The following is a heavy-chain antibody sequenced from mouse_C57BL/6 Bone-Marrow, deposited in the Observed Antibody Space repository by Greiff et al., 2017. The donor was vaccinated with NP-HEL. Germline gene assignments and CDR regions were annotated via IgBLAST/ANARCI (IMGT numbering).Heavy chain of an antibody. Sequence: EVKLVESGGGLVKPGGSLKLSCAASGFTFSDYGMHWVRQAPEKGLEWVAYISSGSSTIYYADTLKGRTTMSIDNAKNTLFLQMTSLRSEGPTMYYCAGHYSGLYYYAMDYWGQGTSVTVSS. CDR3: AGHYSGLYYYAMDY. V-gene: IGHV5-17*01. D-gene: IGHD2-12*01. CDR1: GFTFSDYG. J-gene: IGHJ4*01. CDR2: ISSGSSTI.